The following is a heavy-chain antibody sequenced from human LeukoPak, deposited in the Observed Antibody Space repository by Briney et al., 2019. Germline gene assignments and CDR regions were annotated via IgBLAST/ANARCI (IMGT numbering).Heavy chain of an antibody. Sequence: GGSLRLSCAASGFTFSDYGMHWVRQTPGEGLEWEAFIRYDESNKYYRDSVKGRFTISRDNSKNMLYLQMNSLRPEDTALYYCAKGGSYYNFWSGYHLEYWGQGSLVTVSS. CDR1: GFTFSDYG. J-gene: IGHJ4*02. V-gene: IGHV3-30*02. CDR3: AKGGSYYNFWSGYHLEY. CDR2: IRYDESNK. D-gene: IGHD3-3*01.